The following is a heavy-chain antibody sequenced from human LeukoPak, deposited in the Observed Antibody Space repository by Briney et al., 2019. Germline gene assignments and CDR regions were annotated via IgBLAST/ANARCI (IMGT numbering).Heavy chain of an antibody. D-gene: IGHD1-7*01. CDR2: IYYSGST. J-gene: IGHJ4*02. Sequence: SETLSLTCTVSGGSISSYYWSWIRQPPGKGLEWIGYIYYSGSTNYNPSLKSRVTISVDTSKNQFSLKLSSVTAADTAVYYCARVVYNWNYGVPYYFDYWGQGTLVTVSS. CDR3: ARVVYNWNYGVPYYFDY. CDR1: GGSISSYY. V-gene: IGHV4-59*01.